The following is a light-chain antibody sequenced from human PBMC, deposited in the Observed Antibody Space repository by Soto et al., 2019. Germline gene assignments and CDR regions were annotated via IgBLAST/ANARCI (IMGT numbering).Light chain of an antibody. Sequence: EVVLTQSPGTLSLSPGERATLSCWASQTITSDYLGWYQHKPGQAPRLLIFGASSRATGVRDRFSGSGSGTDFTVTISRLEPEDGGFYYCQQYGKSLQTFRQGTKVDI. CDR3: QQYGKSLQT. V-gene: IGKV3-20*01. CDR1: QTITSDY. J-gene: IGKJ1*01. CDR2: GAS.